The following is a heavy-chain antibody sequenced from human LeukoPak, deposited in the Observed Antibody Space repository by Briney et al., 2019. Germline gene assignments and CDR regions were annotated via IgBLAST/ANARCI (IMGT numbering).Heavy chain of an antibody. CDR1: GGTINSGEHY. CDR3: ASYYDILSHMDV. Sequence: ASRTLSLTCTVSGGTINSGEHYWGWIRQTPGKGLEWIGYIYHNGRTYSNPSLKSRLDLSVDTSKNQFSLKLTSVTVADTALYYCASYYDILSHMDVWGKGTTVTVCS. J-gene: IGHJ6*03. CDR2: IYHNGRT. D-gene: IGHD3-9*01. V-gene: IGHV4-30-4*08.